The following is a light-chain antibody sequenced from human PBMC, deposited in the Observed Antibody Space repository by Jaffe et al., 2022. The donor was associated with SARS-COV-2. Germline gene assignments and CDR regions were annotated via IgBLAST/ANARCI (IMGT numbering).Light chain of an antibody. V-gene: IGKV3D-7*01. CDR1: QPVSFQY. CDR2: GG. J-gene: IGKJ4*01. CDR3: QQDYGYILT. Sequence: EIVLTQSPATLSLSPGETATLSCRASQPVSFQYFSWYQQKPGQAPRLLIYGGSRAPDIPARFSGSASGADFTLTISSLQPEDFAVYYCQQDYGYILTFGGGTKVDIK.